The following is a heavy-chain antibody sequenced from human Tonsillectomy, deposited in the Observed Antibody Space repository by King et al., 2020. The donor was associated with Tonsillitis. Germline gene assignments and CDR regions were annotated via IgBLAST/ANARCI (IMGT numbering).Heavy chain of an antibody. CDR3: ARSGDSSGYWEDGMDV. D-gene: IGHD3-22*01. J-gene: IGHJ6*02. Sequence: VQLVESGAEVKKPGASVKVSCKASGYTFTGYYMHWVRQAPGQGLEWMGWINPNSGGTNYAQKFQGRVTMTRDTSISTAYMELSRLRSDDTAVYYCARSGDSSGYWEDGMDVWGHGTTVTVSS. CDR2: INPNSGGT. V-gene: IGHV1-2*02. CDR1: GYTFTGYY.